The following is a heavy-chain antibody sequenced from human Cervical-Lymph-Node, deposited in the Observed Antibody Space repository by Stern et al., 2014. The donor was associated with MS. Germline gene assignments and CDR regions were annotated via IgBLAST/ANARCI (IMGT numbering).Heavy chain of an antibody. CDR2: IDWDNDK. CDR3: ARTTTINKGEDY. V-gene: IGHV2-70*01. J-gene: IGHJ4*02. CDR1: GFSLSTSGMC. D-gene: IGHD4-11*01. Sequence: ESGPALVKPTQTLTLTCTFSGFSLSTSGMCVSWIRQPPGKALEWLALIDWDNDKYYSTSLKTRLTISKDTSKNQVVLKMTDMDPMDTATYYCARTTTINKGEDYWGQGTLVTVSS.